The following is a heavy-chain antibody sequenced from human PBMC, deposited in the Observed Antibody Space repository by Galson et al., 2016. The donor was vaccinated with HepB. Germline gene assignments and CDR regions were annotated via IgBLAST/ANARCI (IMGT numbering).Heavy chain of an antibody. CDR2: ISGGRSYI. Sequence: SLRLSCAASGFTFRTYTMNWVRQAPGKGLDWVSAISGGRSYIFYADSVKGRFTISRDNAKNAVYLQMHSLRAEDTAVYYCASEIAAGGYLDACEIWGQGTMVTVSA. CDR1: GFTFRTYT. CDR3: ASEIAAGGYLDACEI. V-gene: IGHV3-21*01. D-gene: IGHD6-13*01. J-gene: IGHJ3*02.